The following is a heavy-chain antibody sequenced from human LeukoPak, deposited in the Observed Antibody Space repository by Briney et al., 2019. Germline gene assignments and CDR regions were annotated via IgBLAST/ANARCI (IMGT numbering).Heavy chain of an antibody. CDR2: IKQDGSEK. CDR3: ARLNSGRQCGDAFDF. J-gene: IGHJ3*01. V-gene: IGHV3-7*01. D-gene: IGHD1-26*01. CDR1: GFTFRSYW. Sequence: GGSLRLSCAASGFTFRSYWMSWVRQAPGKGLEWVANIKQDGSEKYSVDSVKGRFTISRDNAKNSLSLQMNSLRAEDTAVYYCARLNSGRQCGDAFDFWGQGTMVTVSS.